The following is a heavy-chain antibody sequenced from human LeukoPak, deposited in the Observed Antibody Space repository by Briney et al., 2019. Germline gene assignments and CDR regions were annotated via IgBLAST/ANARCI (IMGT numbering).Heavy chain of an antibody. V-gene: IGHV4-39*01. J-gene: IGHJ4*02. Sequence: SKTLSLTCTVSGGSISSNTQYWSWIRQPPGKGPEWLGSIYYSGSTYYNPSLKSRVTISADTSKNQFSLKLSSVTAADTALYYCARHHSEEVGPYFDYWGQGILVTVSS. D-gene: IGHD4-11*01. CDR1: GGSISSNTQY. CDR2: IYYSGST. CDR3: ARHHSEEVGPYFDY.